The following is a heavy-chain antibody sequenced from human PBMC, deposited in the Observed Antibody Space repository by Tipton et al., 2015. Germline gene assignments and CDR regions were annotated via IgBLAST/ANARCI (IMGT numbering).Heavy chain of an antibody. Sequence: SLRLSCAASGFTFSDSPMHWVRQVSGRGLEWVGRIRSKAKGYATAYAASVKGRFTVSRDDSKNTAYLQMNSLKTEDTAVYYCSGDSSSSVDYFDSWGQGTPVTVSS. V-gene: IGHV3-73*01. J-gene: IGHJ4*02. D-gene: IGHD6-6*01. CDR1: GFTFSDSP. CDR2: IRSKAKGYAT. CDR3: SGDSSSSVDYFDS.